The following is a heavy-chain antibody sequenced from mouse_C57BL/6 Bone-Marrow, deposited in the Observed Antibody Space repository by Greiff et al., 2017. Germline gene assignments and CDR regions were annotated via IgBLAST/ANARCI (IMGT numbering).Heavy chain of an antibody. Sequence: VQLVESGAELVKPGASVKLSCKASGYTFTEYTIHWVKQRSGQGLEWIGWFYPGSGSIKYNEKFKDKATLTADESSSTVYMELSRLTSEDSAVXFCARHEGGYWYFDVWGTGTTVTVSS. J-gene: IGHJ1*03. CDR3: ARHEGGYWYFDV. CDR1: GYTFTEYT. CDR2: FYPGSGSI. V-gene: IGHV1-62-2*01.